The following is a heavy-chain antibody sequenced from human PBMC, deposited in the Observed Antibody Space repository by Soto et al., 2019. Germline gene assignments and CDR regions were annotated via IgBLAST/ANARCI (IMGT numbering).Heavy chain of an antibody. CDR2: ISYDGSNK. V-gene: IGHV3-30-3*01. CDR3: ARDRLDGQIITMIVVLVSYYFDY. J-gene: IGHJ4*02. Sequence: PGGSLRLSCAASGFTFSSYAMHWVRQAPGKGLEWVAVISYDGSNKYYADSVKGRFTISRDNSKNTLYLQMNSLRAEDTAVYYCARDRLDGQIITMIVVLVSYYFDYWGQGTLVTVSS. D-gene: IGHD3-22*01. CDR1: GFTFSSYA.